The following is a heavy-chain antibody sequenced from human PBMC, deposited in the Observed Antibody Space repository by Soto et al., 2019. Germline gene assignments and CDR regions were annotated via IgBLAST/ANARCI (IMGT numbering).Heavy chain of an antibody. D-gene: IGHD3-22*01. V-gene: IGHV4-59*01. Sequence: PSETLSLTCTVSGGSISSYYWSWIRQPPGKGLEWIGYIYYSGSTNYNPSLKSRVTISVDTSKNQFSLKLSSVTAADTAVYYCAREAPPTNYYDSSGYLTFDPWGQGTLVTVSS. CDR2: IYYSGST. CDR3: AREAPPTNYYDSSGYLTFDP. J-gene: IGHJ5*02. CDR1: GGSISSYY.